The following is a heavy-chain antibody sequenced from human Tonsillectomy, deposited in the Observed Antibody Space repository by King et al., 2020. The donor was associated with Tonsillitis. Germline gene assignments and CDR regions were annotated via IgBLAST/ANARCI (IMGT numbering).Heavy chain of an antibody. V-gene: IGHV3-48*01. Sequence: VQLVESGGGLVQPGGSLRLSCTASGFTFRIYSMNWVRQAPGEGLEWLSYICGSRSSLYIATSVKGRFTISRDNAKKSLYLQMNSLRAEDTAVYYCARNFWSGGTEDSWGQGTLVTVSS. CDR3: ARNFWSGGTEDS. D-gene: IGHD3-3*01. CDR1: GFTFRIYS. CDR2: ICGSRSSL. J-gene: IGHJ4*02.